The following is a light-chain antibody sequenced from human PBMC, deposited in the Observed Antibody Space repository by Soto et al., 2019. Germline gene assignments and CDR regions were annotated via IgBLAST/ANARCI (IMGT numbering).Light chain of an antibody. CDR2: KND. V-gene: IGLV1-44*01. Sequence: QSVLAQPPSASGAPGQRVTISCSGSSSNIGSNTVNWYQHLPGTAPKLLIYKNDQRPSGVPDRFSGSKSGTSASLAVSGLQSEDEADYYCAVWDDRLNGYVFGTGTKVTVL. CDR3: AVWDDRLNGYV. J-gene: IGLJ1*01. CDR1: SSNIGSNT.